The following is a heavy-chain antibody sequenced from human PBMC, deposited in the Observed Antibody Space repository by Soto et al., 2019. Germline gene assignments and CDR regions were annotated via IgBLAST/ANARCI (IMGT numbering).Heavy chain of an antibody. J-gene: IGHJ4*02. V-gene: IGHV3-33*01. CDR2: IWYDGSNK. CDR1: GFTFSSYG. Sequence: LRLSCAASGFTFSSYGMHWVRQAPGKGLEWVAVIWYDGSNKYYADSVKGRFTISRDNSKNTLYLQMNSLRAEDTAVYYCARSLYCGGDCSTEGYFDYWGQGTLVTVSS. CDR3: ARSLYCGGDCSTEGYFDY. D-gene: IGHD2-21*02.